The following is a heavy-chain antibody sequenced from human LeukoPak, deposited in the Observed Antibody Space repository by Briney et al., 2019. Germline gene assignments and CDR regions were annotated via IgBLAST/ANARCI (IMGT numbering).Heavy chain of an antibody. CDR2: INPSGGST. D-gene: IGHD3-22*01. CDR3: ARESGADYDSSGYFIQK. CDR1: GYTFTSYY. V-gene: IGHV1-46*01. Sequence: ASVKVSCKASGYTFTSYYMHWVRQAPGQGLEWMGIINPSGGSTSYAQKFQGRVTMTRDTSTSTVYMELSSLRSEDTAVYYCARESGADYDSSGYFIQKWGQGTLVAVSS. J-gene: IGHJ4*02.